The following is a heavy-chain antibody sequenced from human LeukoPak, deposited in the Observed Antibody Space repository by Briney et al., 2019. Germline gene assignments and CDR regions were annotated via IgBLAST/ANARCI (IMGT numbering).Heavy chain of an antibody. V-gene: IGHV3-74*01. CDR1: GFTFSNYC. Sequence: GGSLRLSCAASGFTFSNYCMHWVRQPPGKGLVWVSQICTDETTIRSADSVKGRFTISRDNAKNTLYLQMSSLRVEDTAVYYCVRGVPVTPGIDYWGQGTLVTVSS. J-gene: IGHJ4*02. CDR2: ICTDETTI. CDR3: VRGVPVTPGIDY. D-gene: IGHD2-2*01.